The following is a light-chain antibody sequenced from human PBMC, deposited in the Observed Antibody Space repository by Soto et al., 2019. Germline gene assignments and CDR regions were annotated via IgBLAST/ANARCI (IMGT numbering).Light chain of an antibody. CDR1: QSVSSN. CDR3: QQHNNWPWT. CDR2: GAS. Sequence: EIVMTQSPATLSVSPGERATLSCRASQSVSSNLAWYQQKPGQAPRLLINGASTRATGIPATFSGSGSGTEFTLTISSLQSEDFAVYYCQQHNNWPWTFGQGTKVEIK. J-gene: IGKJ1*01. V-gene: IGKV3-15*01.